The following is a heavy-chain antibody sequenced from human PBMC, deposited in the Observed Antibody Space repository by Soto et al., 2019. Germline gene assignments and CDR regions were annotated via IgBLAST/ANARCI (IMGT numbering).Heavy chain of an antibody. CDR1: GGSVSSGSYY. V-gene: IGHV4-61*01. CDR3: ARDGGIAAPGVRGIYYYGMDV. D-gene: IGHD6-13*01. Sequence: PSETLSLTCTVSGGSVSSGSYYWSWIRQPPGKGLEWIGYIFYSGSTNYNPSLQSRVTISVDTSENQFSLKLSSVTAADTAVYYCARDGGIAAPGVRGIYYYGMDVWGQGTTVTVSS. CDR2: IFYSGST. J-gene: IGHJ6*02.